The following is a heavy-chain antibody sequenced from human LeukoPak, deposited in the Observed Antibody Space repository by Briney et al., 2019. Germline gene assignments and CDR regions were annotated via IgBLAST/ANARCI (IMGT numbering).Heavy chain of an antibody. D-gene: IGHD4-17*01. CDR2: IYYSGST. V-gene: IGHV4-39*01. J-gene: IGHJ3*02. CDR3: ARPDDYGDYDAFDI. CDR1: GGSISSSSYY. Sequence: SETLSLTCTVSGGSISSSSYYRGWIRQPPGKGLEWIGSIYYSGSTYYNPSLKSRVTISVDTSKNQFSLKLSSATAADTAVYYCARPDDYGDYDAFDIWGQGTMVTVSS.